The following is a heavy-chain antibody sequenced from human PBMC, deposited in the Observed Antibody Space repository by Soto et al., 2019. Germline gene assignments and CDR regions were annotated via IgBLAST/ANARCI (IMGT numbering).Heavy chain of an antibody. Sequence: GASVKVSCKASGYTFNSYGISWGRQAPGQGLEWMGWISGYNGHTKYAQKFQGRVTMTTDTSTSTVYMDLRSLRSDDTAVYYCAREGEMPYYYYGLDVWGQGTTVTVSS. CDR2: ISGYNGHT. J-gene: IGHJ6*02. CDR1: GYTFNSYG. V-gene: IGHV1-18*01. D-gene: IGHD3-16*01. CDR3: AREGEMPYYYYGLDV.